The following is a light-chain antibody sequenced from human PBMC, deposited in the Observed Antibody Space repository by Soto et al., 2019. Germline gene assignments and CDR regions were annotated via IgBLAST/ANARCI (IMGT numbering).Light chain of an antibody. CDR3: QQYGSSPRT. V-gene: IGKV3-20*01. Sequence: EIVMTQYPVILSVSVAETATLSFRASQSISSNVAWYQQKPGQAPRLLIYGASSRATGIPDRFSGSGSGTDFTLAISRLEPEDFAVYYCQQYGSSPRTFGQGTKVDIK. CDR1: QSISSN. J-gene: IGKJ1*01. CDR2: GAS.